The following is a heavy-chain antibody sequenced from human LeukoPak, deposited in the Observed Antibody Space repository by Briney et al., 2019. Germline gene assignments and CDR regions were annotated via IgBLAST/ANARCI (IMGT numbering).Heavy chain of an antibody. D-gene: IGHD6-19*01. V-gene: IGHV3-30-3*01. CDR3: QKPGIAVAGTTPFDY. J-gene: IGHJ4*02. CDR2: ISFDGNNK. CDR1: GFMFSDYY. Sequence: GGSLRLSCAASGFMFSDYYMSWIRQAPGKGLEWMSFISFDGNNKYYADSVKGRFTISRDNSKNTLYLQMNSLRAEDTAVYYCQKPGIAVAGTTPFDYWGQGTLVTVSS.